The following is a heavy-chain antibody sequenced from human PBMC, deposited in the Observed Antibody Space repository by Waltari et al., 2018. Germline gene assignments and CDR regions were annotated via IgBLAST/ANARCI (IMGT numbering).Heavy chain of an antibody. Sequence: EVQLVESGGGLVQPGGSLRLSCVVSGINFSNYWMNWVRQAPGKGLEWVANIKPDGSEKYYVDSVKGRLTISRDNAKNLLFLQMNSLSVDDTGVYYCAINQYWGQGTLVTVSS. CDR2: IKPDGSEK. CDR1: GINFSNYW. V-gene: IGHV3-7*01. J-gene: IGHJ4*02. CDR3: AINQY.